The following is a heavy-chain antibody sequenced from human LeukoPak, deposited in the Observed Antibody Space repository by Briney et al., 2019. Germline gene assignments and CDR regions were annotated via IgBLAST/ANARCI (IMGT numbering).Heavy chain of an antibody. CDR2: IIPIFGTA. Sequence: SVKVSCKASGGTFSSYAITWVRRAPGQGFEWMGRIIPIFGTANYAQKFQGRVTITTDESTSTAYMELSTLRSDDTAVYYCARERPPGDSSNWFLEGYFDIWGQGTLVTVSS. CDR3: ARERPPGDSSNWFLEGYFDI. CDR1: GGTFSSYA. D-gene: IGHD6-13*01. V-gene: IGHV1-69*05. J-gene: IGHJ4*02.